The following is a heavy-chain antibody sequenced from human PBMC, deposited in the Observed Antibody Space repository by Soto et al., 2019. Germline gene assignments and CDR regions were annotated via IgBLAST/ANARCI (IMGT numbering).Heavy chain of an antibody. CDR2: IIPILGIA. D-gene: IGHD2-2*01. V-gene: IGHV1-69*02. CDR1: GGTFSSYT. Sequence: QVQLVQSGAEVKKPGSSVKVSCKASGGTFSSYTISWVRQAPGQGLEWMGRIIPILGIANYAQKFQGRVTITADKSTSTAYMELSSLRSEDTAVYYCARYPYGSSTSCRWYFQHWGQGTLVTVAS. J-gene: IGHJ1*01. CDR3: ARYPYGSSTSCRWYFQH.